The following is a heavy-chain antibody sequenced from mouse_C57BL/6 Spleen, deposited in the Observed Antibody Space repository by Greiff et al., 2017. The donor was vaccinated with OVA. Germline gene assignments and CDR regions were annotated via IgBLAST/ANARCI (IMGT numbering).Heavy chain of an antibody. D-gene: IGHD2-1*01. J-gene: IGHJ3*01. Sequence: EVKVVESGGGLVKPGGSLKLSCAASGFTFSDYGMHWVRQAPEQGLEWVAYISSGSSTIYYADTVKGRFTISRDNAKNTLFLQMTSLRSEDTAMYYCARPLYYGNYGAWFAYWGQGTLVTVSA. V-gene: IGHV5-17*01. CDR1: GFTFSDYG. CDR3: ARPLYYGNYGAWFAY. CDR2: ISSGSSTI.